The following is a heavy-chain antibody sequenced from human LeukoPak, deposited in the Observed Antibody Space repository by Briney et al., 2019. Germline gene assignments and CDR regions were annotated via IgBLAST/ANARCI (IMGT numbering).Heavy chain of an antibody. D-gene: IGHD2-15*01. CDR3: AQTYCSGGSCVDY. CDR2: IYYSGST. J-gene: IGHJ4*02. CDR1: GGSISSSSYY. Sequence: PSETLSLTCTVSGGSISSSSYYWGWIRQPPGKGLEWIGSIYYSGSTYYNPSLKSRVTISVDTSKNQFSLQLSSVTAADTAVYYCAQTYCSGGSCVDYWGQGTLVTVSS. V-gene: IGHV4-39*01.